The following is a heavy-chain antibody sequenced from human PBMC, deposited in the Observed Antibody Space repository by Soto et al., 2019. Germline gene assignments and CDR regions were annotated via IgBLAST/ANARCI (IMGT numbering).Heavy chain of an antibody. V-gene: IGHV3-33*01. CDR1: GFTFSSYG. CDR2: IWYDGSNK. D-gene: IGHD6-13*01. J-gene: IGHJ6*02. Sequence: PGGSLRLSCTVSGFTFSSYGMHWVRQAPGKGLEWVAVIWYDGSNKYYADSVKGRFTISRDNSKNTLYLQMNSLRAEDTAVYYCARRRSSSHGYGMDVWGQGTTVTVSS. CDR3: ARRRSSSHGYGMDV.